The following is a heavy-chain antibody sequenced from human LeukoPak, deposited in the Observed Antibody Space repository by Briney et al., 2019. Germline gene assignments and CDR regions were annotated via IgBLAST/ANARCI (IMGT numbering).Heavy chain of an antibody. CDR2: IRYDGSNK. D-gene: IGHD3-3*01. V-gene: IGHV3-30*02. CDR1: GFTFSSYG. CDR3: AKDRGFRSGEDYFDY. Sequence: GGSLRLSCAASGFTFSSYGMHWVRQAPGKGLEWVAFIRYDGSNKYYADSVKGRFTISRDNSKNTLYLQMNSLRAEDTAVYYCAKDRGFRSGEDYFDYWGQGTLVTVSS. J-gene: IGHJ4*02.